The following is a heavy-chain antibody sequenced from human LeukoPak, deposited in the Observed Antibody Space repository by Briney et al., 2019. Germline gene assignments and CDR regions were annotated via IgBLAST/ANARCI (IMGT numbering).Heavy chain of an antibody. CDR3: ARMAGRYDILTGYWYYFDY. D-gene: IGHD3-9*01. J-gene: IGHJ4*02. Sequence: PGGSLRLSCAASGFTVSSNYMSWVRQAPGKGLEWVSVIYSGGSTYYADSVKGRFTISRDNSKNTLYLQMNSPRAEDTAVYYCARMAGRYDILTGYWYYFDYWGQGTLVTVSS. CDR2: IYSGGST. V-gene: IGHV3-53*01. CDR1: GFTVSSNY.